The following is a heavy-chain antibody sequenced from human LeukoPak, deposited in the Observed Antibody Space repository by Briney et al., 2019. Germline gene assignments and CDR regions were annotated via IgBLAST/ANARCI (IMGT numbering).Heavy chain of an antibody. D-gene: IGHD3-22*01. J-gene: IGHJ4*02. V-gene: IGHV4-39*01. CDR1: GGSISSSSYY. CDR3: ARRRTLYYYDSSGYYYDY. CDR2: IYYSGST. Sequence: PSETLSLTCTVSGGSISSSSYYWGWIRQPPGKGLEWIGDIYYSGSTYNNPSLKSRVTISVDTSKNQLSLKLSSVTAADTAVYYCARRRTLYYYDSSGYYYDYWGQGTLVTVSS.